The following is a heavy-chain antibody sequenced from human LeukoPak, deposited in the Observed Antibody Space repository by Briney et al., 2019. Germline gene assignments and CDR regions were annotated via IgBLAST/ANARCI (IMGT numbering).Heavy chain of an antibody. CDR2: ISSSGSTT. V-gene: IGHV3-23*01. J-gene: IGHJ4*02. D-gene: IGHD2-15*01. CDR3: AKKGSRTVASGGFDC. Sequence: GGSLRLSCAASGFTFSSYAMSWVRQAPGKGLEWVSTISSSGSTTYYGDSVKGRFTISRDSSKNTLDLQMNSLRAEDTAVYYCAKKGSRTVASGGFDCWGQGTLVIVSS. CDR1: GFTFSSYA.